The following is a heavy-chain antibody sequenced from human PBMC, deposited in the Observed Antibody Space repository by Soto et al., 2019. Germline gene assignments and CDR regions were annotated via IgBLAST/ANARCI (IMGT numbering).Heavy chain of an antibody. CDR1: GGSISSCY. V-gene: IGHV4-59*08. Sequence: PSQTLSLACPVSGGSISSCYRCWIQQPPGKGLEWIGYIYYSGSTNYNPSLKSRVTISVDTSKNQFSLKLSSVTAADTAVYYCARSDNWNYIYYYYMDVWGKGTTATVS. D-gene: IGHD1-7*01. J-gene: IGHJ6*03. CDR3: ARSDNWNYIYYYYMDV. CDR2: IYYSGST.